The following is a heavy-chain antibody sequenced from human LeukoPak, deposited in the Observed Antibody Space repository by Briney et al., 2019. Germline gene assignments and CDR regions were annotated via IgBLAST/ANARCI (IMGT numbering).Heavy chain of an antibody. J-gene: IGHJ4*02. CDR1: GGSISSGGYY. V-gene: IGHV4-31*03. Sequence: SETLSLTCTVSGGSISSGGYYWSWIRQHPGKGLEWIGYIYYSGSTYYNPSLKSRVTISVDTSKNQFSLKLSSVTAADTAVYYCARSLDAAAGLANFDYWAREHGSPSPQ. CDR2: IYYSGST. CDR3: ARSLDAAAGLANFDY. D-gene: IGHD6-25*01.